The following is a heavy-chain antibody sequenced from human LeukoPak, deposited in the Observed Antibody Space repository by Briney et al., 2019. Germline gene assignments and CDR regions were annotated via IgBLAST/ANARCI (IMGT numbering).Heavy chain of an antibody. CDR1: GGSVSSGGYY. D-gene: IGHD3-3*01. CDR2: INRSGST. CDR3: ASGEITIPWYV. J-gene: IGHJ6*01. Sequence: PSETLSLTCTVSGGSVSSGGYYWSWIRQPPGKGLEWIGEINRSGSTNYNPSLKSRVTISVDTSKNQFSLKLSSVTAADTAVYYCASGEITIPWYVCGQRTTVTVSS. V-gene: IGHV4-61*08.